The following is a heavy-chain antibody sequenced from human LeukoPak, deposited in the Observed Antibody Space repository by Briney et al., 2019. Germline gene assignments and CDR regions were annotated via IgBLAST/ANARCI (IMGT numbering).Heavy chain of an antibody. CDR3: ARGVDGSGSFDRPSFDY. CDR2: IYTSGST. D-gene: IGHD3-10*01. Sequence: SQTLSLTCTVSGGSISSNNYYWNWIRQPAGKGLEWIGRIYTSGSTNYNPSLKSRVTISVDTSKNQFSLKVNSVTAADTAVYYCARGVDGSGSFDRPSFDYWGQGTLVTVST. CDR1: GGSISSNNYY. J-gene: IGHJ4*02. V-gene: IGHV4-61*02.